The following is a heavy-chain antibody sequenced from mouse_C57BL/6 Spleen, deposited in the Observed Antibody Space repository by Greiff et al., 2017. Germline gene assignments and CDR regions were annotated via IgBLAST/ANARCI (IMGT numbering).Heavy chain of an antibody. CDR1: GYTFTDYE. CDR2: IDPETGGT. CDR3: TRDEYYAMDY. J-gene: IGHJ4*01. V-gene: IGHV1-15*01. Sequence: VQLQQSGAELVRPGASVTLSCKASGYTFTDYEMHWVKQTPVHGLEWIGAIDPETGGTAYNQKFKGKAILTADKSSSTAYMELRSLTSEDSAVYYCTRDEYYAMDYWGQGTSVTVSS.